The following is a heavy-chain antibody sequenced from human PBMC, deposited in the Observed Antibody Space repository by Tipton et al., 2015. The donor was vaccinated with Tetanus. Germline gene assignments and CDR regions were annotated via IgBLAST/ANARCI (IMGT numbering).Heavy chain of an antibody. CDR1: GGSLFSGSFY. J-gene: IGHJ5*02. CDR2: IYYNGNT. V-gene: IGHV4-39*01. D-gene: IGHD6-25*01. Sequence: TLSLTCTVSGGSLFSGSFYWAWIRQPPGKGLEWIGNIYYNGNTYYLSSLKSRVTISADTSKNQFSLSLRSVTAADTAVYYCARQADNWFAPWGQGTLVPVSS. CDR3: ARQADNWFAP.